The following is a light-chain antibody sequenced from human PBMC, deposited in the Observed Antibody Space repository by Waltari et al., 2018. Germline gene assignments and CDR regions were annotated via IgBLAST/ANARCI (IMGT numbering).Light chain of an antibody. CDR1: QSVGRY. CDR3: QKYVNLPAT. CDR2: DAS. J-gene: IGKJ1*01. V-gene: IGKV3-20*01. Sequence: EIVLTQSPGTLSLSPGERATLSGRASQSVGRYLAWYQQKPGQAPRLLIYDASTRATGIPDRFSGSGSGTVFSRTISSLESEDFAVYYCQKYVNLPATFGQGTKVEIK.